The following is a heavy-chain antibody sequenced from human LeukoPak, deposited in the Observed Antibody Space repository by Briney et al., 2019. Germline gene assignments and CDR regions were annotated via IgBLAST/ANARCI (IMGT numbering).Heavy chain of an antibody. D-gene: IGHD3-22*01. Sequence: SVKVSCKASGYTFTNYYIHWVRQAPGQGLEWMGGIIPIFGTANYAQKFQGRVTITADESTSTAYMELSSLRSEDTAVYYCARDDSYYDSSGYSNRRDAFDIWGQGTMVTVSS. V-gene: IGHV1-69*13. CDR3: ARDDSYYDSSGYSNRRDAFDI. J-gene: IGHJ3*02. CDR1: GYTFTNYY. CDR2: IIPIFGTA.